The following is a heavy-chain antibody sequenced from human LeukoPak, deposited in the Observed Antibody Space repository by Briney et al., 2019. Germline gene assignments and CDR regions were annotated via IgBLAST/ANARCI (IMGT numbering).Heavy chain of an antibody. CDR2: IYHSGTT. CDR3: ARVLASDSDYYYYGMDV. V-gene: IGHV4-59*01. J-gene: IGHJ6*02. Sequence: SETLSLTCTVSGGSISSFYWSWIRQPPGKGLEWIGYIYHSGTTYYNPSLKSRVTISVDTFKNQFSLKLSSVTAADTAEYYCARVLASDSDYYYYGMDVWGQGTTVTVSS. D-gene: IGHD2-15*01. CDR1: GGSISSFY.